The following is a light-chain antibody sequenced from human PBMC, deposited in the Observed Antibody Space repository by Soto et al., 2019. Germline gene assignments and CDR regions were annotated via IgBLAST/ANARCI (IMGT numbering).Light chain of an antibody. CDR3: QQYENLPT. CDR2: DAS. CDR1: QNINNY. Sequence: DIQMTQSPYSLSASLGDIVTLTCQASQNINNYLNWYQQKPGRAPKLLIYDASNLEAGVPSRFRGSGSGTDFTFTISRLQPEDIATYYCQQYENLPTSGQGTRLEI. V-gene: IGKV1-33*01. J-gene: IGKJ5*01.